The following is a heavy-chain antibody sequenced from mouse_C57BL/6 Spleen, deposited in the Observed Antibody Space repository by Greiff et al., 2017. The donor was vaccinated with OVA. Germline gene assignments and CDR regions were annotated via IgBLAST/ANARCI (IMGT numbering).Heavy chain of an antibody. J-gene: IGHJ3*01. Sequence: VKLQQPGAELVKPGASVKMSCKASGYTFTSYWITWVKQRPGQGLEWIGDIYPGSGSTNYNEKFKSKATLTVDTSSSTAYMQLSSLTSEDSAVYYCAKDYGSSYSFAYWGQGTLVTVSA. CDR2: IYPGSGST. V-gene: IGHV1-55*01. D-gene: IGHD1-1*01. CDR1: GYTFTSYW. CDR3: AKDYGSSYSFAY.